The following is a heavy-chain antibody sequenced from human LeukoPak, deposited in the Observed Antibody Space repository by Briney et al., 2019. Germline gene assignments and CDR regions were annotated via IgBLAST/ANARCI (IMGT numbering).Heavy chain of an antibody. J-gene: IGHJ4*02. Sequence: ASVKVSCKASGYTFTGYYMHWVRQAPGQGLEWMGWINPNSGGTNYAQKVQGRVTMTRVTSITTAYMELSRLRSDDTAVYYCARAPSHYDSSGYRLIYFDYWGQGTLVTVSS. CDR2: INPNSGGT. CDR3: ARAPSHYDSSGYRLIYFDY. V-gene: IGHV1-2*02. CDR1: GYTFTGYY. D-gene: IGHD3-22*01.